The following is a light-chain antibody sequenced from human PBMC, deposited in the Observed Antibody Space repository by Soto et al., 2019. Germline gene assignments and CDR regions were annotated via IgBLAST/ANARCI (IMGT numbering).Light chain of an antibody. CDR3: FSYAGSSWV. CDR1: ISNVGDNA. Sequence: QPVLTQPPSVSEAPRQTVTISCSGSISNVGDNAVNWYQVLPGKAPRLLIYYNDQLPSGVSDRFSGSKSGTSASLAISGLQSDDEGDYYCFSYAGSSWVFGGGTKVTVL. V-gene: IGLV1-36*01. J-gene: IGLJ3*02. CDR2: YND.